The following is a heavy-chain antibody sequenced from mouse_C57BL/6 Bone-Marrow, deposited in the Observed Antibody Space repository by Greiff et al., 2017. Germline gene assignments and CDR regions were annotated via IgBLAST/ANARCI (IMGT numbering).Heavy chain of an antibody. V-gene: IGHV1-50*01. CDR2: IDPSDSYT. J-gene: IGHJ2*01. CDR1: GYTFTSYW. Sequence: QVQLKQSGAELAKPGASVKLSCKASGYTFTSYWMQWVKQRPGQGLEWIGEIDPSDSYTNYNQKFKGKATLTVDTSSSTAYMQLSSLTSEDSAVYYCARERGFLYYFDYWGQGTTLTVSS. CDR3: ARERGFLYYFDY.